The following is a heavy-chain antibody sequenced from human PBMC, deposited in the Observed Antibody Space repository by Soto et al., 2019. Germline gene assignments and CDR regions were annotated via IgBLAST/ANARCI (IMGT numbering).Heavy chain of an antibody. CDR1: RVTFGSDA. CDR3: ARDRTDSGYYTNWLDP. Sequence: ASVKVSCKAPRVTFGSDAITLLRQYTGQGLEWVGRIIPIFGTTNYAQNLQGRVTISADKSTLTSYMELHSLTSDDTALYYCARDRTDSGYYTNWLDPWGQGTQVTVS. D-gene: IGHD3-22*01. CDR2: IIPIFGTT. V-gene: IGHV1-69*06. J-gene: IGHJ5*02.